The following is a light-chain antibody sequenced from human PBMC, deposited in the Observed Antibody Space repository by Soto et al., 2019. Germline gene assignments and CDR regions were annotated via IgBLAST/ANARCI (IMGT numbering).Light chain of an antibody. Sequence: EIVLTQSPGTLSLSPGERATLSCRASQSVTNNYVAWYQRKPGQAPRLLIHDASSRATGIPDRFSGGGSGTDFTLTISRLEPEDFAVYFCQQTAHSPLTFGQGTRVDIK. CDR1: QSVTNNY. CDR3: QQTAHSPLT. CDR2: DAS. J-gene: IGKJ1*01. V-gene: IGKV3-20*01.